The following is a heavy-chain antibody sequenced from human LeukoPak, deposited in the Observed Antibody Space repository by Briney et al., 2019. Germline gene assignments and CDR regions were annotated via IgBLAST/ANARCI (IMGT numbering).Heavy chain of an antibody. Sequence: ASVKVSCKASGYTFTTYGIGWVRQAPGQGLEWMGWISAYNGNTKYAQKLQDRVTMTTDTSTSTAYMDLKSLRSDDTAVYYCARDQMGGSYYGYFQHWGQGTLVTVSS. D-gene: IGHD1-26*01. V-gene: IGHV1-18*01. CDR3: ARDQMGGSYYGYFQH. CDR2: ISAYNGNT. CDR1: GYTFTTYG. J-gene: IGHJ1*01.